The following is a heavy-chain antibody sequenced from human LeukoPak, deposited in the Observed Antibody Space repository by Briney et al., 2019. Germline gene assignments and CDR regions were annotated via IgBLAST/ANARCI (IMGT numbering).Heavy chain of an antibody. J-gene: IGHJ6*02. CDR3: ARDPQSSMDV. Sequence: GRSLRLSCAASGFTFSSHGFHWVRQAPGKGLEWVAAIWFDGSKQCYADSVKGRFTVSRDDSKSTLYLQMNSLRADDTAVYYCARDPQSSMDVWGQGTTVTVSS. V-gene: IGHV3-33*01. CDR2: IWFDGSKQ. CDR1: GFTFSSHG.